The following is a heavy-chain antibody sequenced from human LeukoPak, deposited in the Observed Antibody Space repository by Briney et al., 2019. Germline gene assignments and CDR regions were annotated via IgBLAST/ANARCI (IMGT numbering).Heavy chain of an antibody. Sequence: GGSLRLSCAASGFTFSSYSMNWVRQAPGKGLEWVSSISSSSSYIYYAGSVKGRFTISRDNAKNSLYLQMNSLRAEDTAVYYCAGDYDILTGYAPYYYYGMDVWGKGTTVTVSS. D-gene: IGHD3-9*01. CDR3: AGDYDILTGYAPYYYYGMDV. V-gene: IGHV3-21*01. CDR2: ISSSSSYI. J-gene: IGHJ6*04. CDR1: GFTFSSYS.